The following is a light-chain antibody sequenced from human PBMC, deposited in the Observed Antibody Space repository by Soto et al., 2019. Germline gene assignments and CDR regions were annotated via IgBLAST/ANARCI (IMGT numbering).Light chain of an antibody. CDR1: QSISDW. V-gene: IGKV1-5*01. CDR2: DAS. Sequence: DIQLTQSPSTLSAYVGDRVNITCWASQSISDWLAWYQQKAGKAPELLISDASTLATGVPSRFSGSGSGTEFTPTISSLQTDDSATYFCQEYKTYAFGPGTKVDIK. CDR3: QEYKTYA. J-gene: IGKJ2*01.